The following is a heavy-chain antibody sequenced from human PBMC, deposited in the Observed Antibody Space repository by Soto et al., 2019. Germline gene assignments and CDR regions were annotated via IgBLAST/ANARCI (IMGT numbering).Heavy chain of an antibody. CDR1: GFSLTTSGVG. Sequence: QITLKESGPTLVKPTQTLTLTCTFYGFSLTTSGVGVCWIRQPPGKALEWLALIYWDDDKRYSPSLKSRLTITKDTSRNQVVLTMTYMDPVDTATYFCAHRDGFGEFDPWGQGTLVTVSS. CDR2: IYWDDDK. CDR3: AHRDGFGEFDP. D-gene: IGHD3-10*01. V-gene: IGHV2-5*02. J-gene: IGHJ5*02.